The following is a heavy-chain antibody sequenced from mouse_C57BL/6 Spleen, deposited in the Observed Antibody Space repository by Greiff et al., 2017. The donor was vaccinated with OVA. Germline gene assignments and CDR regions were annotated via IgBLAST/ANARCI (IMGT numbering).Heavy chain of an antibody. Sequence: EVKVVESGGGLVQPGGSLSLSCAASGFTFTDYYMSWVRQPPGKALEWLGFIRNKANGYTTEYSASVKGRFTISRDNSQSILYLQMNALRAEDSATYYCASKSLTRQLDYYAMDYWGQGTSVTVSS. D-gene: IGHD3-2*01. J-gene: IGHJ4*01. V-gene: IGHV7-3*01. CDR2: IRNKANGYTT. CDR3: ASKSLTRQLDYYAMDY. CDR1: GFTFTDYY.